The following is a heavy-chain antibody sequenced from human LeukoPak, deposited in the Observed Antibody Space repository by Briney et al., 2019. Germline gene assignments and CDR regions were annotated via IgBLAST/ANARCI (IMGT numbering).Heavy chain of an antibody. CDR1: GFTFDDYG. Sequence: GGSLRLSCAASGFTFDDYGMHWVRHAPGKGLERVSLISGDGGSTFYADSVKGRFTISRDNSKNSLYLQMNSLRTEDTALYYCAKDRDSSGNDYWGQGTLVTVSS. D-gene: IGHD6-19*01. V-gene: IGHV3-43*02. CDR2: ISGDGGST. CDR3: AKDRDSSGNDY. J-gene: IGHJ4*02.